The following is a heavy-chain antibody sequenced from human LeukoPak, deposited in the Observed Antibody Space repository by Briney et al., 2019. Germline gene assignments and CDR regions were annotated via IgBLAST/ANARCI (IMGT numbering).Heavy chain of an antibody. CDR2: IYTSGST. Sequence: SETLSLTGTVSGGSISSGSYYWSWIRQPAGKGLEWIGRIYTSGSTNYNPSLKSRVTISVDTSKNQFSLKLSSVTAADTAVYYCARAWEYCTNGVCLFDYWGQGTLVTVSS. J-gene: IGHJ4*02. CDR1: GGSISSGSYY. CDR3: ARAWEYCTNGVCLFDY. V-gene: IGHV4-61*02. D-gene: IGHD2-8*01.